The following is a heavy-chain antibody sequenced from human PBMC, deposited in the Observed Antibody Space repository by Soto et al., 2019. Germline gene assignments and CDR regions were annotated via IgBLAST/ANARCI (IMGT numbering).Heavy chain of an antibody. D-gene: IGHD5-12*01. CDR2: MNPNSGNT. J-gene: IGHJ3*02. V-gene: IGHV1-8*01. Sequence: ASVKVSCKASGYTFTSYDINWVRQATGQGLEWMGWMNPNSGNTGYAQKFQGRVTMTRNTSISTAYMELSSLRSEDTAVYYRARNSGYDPNDAFDIWGQGTMVTVSS. CDR3: ARNSGYDPNDAFDI. CDR1: GYTFTSYD.